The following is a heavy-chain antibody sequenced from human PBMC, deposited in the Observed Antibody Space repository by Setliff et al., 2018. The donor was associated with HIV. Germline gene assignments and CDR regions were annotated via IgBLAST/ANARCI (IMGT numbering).Heavy chain of an antibody. Sequence: SETLSLTCTVSGGSISTSNWWGWIRQPPGKGLEWIGYIYTSGSTNYNPSLKSRVTISVDTSKNQFSLKLSSVTAADTAVYFCARQTYYYDNSGHNWFDPWGQGTLVTVSS. CDR3: ARQTYYYDNSGHNWFDP. CDR2: IYTSGST. D-gene: IGHD3-22*01. J-gene: IGHJ5*02. CDR1: GGSISTSNW. V-gene: IGHV4-4*09.